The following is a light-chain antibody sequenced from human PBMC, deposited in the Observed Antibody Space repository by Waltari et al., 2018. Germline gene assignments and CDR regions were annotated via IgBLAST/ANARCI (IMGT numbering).Light chain of an antibody. CDR1: SGSIPSNY. J-gene: IGLJ2*01. CDR3: QSYDSSNHVV. Sequence: NFMLTQPHSVSESPGKTVTISCTRSSGSIPSNYLQCYHQRPDSAPATVIYEDTQRPSGVPDRFSGSIDSSSNSASLTISGLKTEDEADYYCQSYDSSNHVVFGGGTKLTVL. CDR2: EDT. V-gene: IGLV6-57*03.